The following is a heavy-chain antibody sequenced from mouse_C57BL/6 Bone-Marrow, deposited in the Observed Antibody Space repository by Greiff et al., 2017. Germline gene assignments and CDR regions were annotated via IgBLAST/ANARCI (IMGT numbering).Heavy chain of an antibody. J-gene: IGHJ4*01. D-gene: IGHD1-1*01. Sequence: VQLQQSGAELVRPGASVKLSCKASGYTFTDYYINWVKQRPGQGLEWIARIYPGSGNTYYNEKFKGKATLTAEKSSSTAYMQLSSLPSENSAVYFCARSYYGSSSGGTLDYWGQGTSVTVSS. CDR1: GYTFTDYY. V-gene: IGHV1-76*01. CDR2: IYPGSGNT. CDR3: ARSYYGSSSGGTLDY.